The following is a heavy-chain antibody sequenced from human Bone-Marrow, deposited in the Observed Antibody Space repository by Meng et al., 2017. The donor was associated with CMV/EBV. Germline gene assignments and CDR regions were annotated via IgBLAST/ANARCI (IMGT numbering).Heavy chain of an antibody. V-gene: IGHV4-39*07. CDR2: ILYGGST. CDR1: RGSISSSSHS. Sequence: SETLSLTCTVSRGSISSSSHSWGWVRQTPGKGLEWIGSILYGGSTFYNPSLMSRVSVSIDVSKNQFSLSLSSVTAADTAVYGCARVWGGDNCFDPWGQGILVTVSS. CDR3: ARVWGGDNCFDP. J-gene: IGHJ5*02. D-gene: IGHD3-16*01.